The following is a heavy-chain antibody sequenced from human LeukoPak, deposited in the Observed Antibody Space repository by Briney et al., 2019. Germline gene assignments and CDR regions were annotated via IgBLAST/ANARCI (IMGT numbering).Heavy chain of an antibody. J-gene: IGHJ4*02. CDR1: GGSISSGGYS. D-gene: IGHD1-26*01. Sequence: SETLSLTCAVSGGSISSGGYSWSWIRQPPGKGLEWIGYIYYSGSTYYNPSLKSRVTISVDTSKNQFSLKLSSVTAADTAVYYCARDPKWELEGYFDYWGQGTLVTVSS. V-gene: IGHV4-30-4*07. CDR2: IYYSGST. CDR3: ARDPKWELEGYFDY.